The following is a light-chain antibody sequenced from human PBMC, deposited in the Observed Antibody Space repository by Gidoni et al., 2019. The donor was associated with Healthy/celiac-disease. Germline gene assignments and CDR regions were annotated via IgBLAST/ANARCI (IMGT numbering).Light chain of an antibody. CDR3: QQYNNWRIT. J-gene: IGKJ5*01. CDR2: GAS. Sequence: EIVMTQSPATLSVSPGERATLSCRGSQSVSSNLAWYQQKPGQAPRLLIYGASTRATGIPARFSGSGSGTEFTLTISSLQSEDFAVYYCQQYNNWRITFGQGTRLEIK. V-gene: IGKV3-15*01. CDR1: QSVSSN.